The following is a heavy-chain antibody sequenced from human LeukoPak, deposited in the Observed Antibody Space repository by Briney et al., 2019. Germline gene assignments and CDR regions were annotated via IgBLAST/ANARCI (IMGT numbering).Heavy chain of an antibody. CDR2: ISGSGGST. CDR1: GFTFTSYS. Sequence: GGSLRLSCAASGFTFTSYSMNWVRQAPGKGLEWASAISGSGGSTYYADSVKGRFTISRDNSKNTLYLQMNSLRAEDTAVYYCAGTSSGPERRGMDVWGQGTTVTVSS. CDR3: AGTSSGPERRGMDV. V-gene: IGHV3-23*01. D-gene: IGHD6-19*01. J-gene: IGHJ6*02.